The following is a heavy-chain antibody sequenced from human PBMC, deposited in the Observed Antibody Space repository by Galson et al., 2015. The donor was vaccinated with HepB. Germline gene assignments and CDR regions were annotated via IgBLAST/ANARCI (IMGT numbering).Heavy chain of an antibody. D-gene: IGHD6-13*01. J-gene: IGHJ2*01. Sequence: SVKVSCKASGYTFTSYAMHWVRQAPGQRLEWMGWINAGNGNTKYSQKFQGRVTITRDTSASTAYMELSSLRSEDTAVYYCARGARWYSSSWDFDLWGRGTLVTVSS. V-gene: IGHV1-3*01. CDR3: ARGARWYSSSWDFDL. CDR2: INAGNGNT. CDR1: GYTFTSYA.